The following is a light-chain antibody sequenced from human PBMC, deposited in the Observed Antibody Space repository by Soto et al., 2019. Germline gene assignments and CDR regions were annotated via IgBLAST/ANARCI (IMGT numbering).Light chain of an antibody. V-gene: IGKV3-11*01. J-gene: IGKJ4*01. CDR3: QQRQNWPPLT. CDR1: QSVNTY. CDR2: DAS. Sequence: VLTQSPATLSLSPGERATLSCRASQSVNTYLAWYQQRPGQAPRLLIYDASNRAAGIPARFSGSGSGTDFTLTISSLEPEDFAVYYCQQRQNWPPLTFGGGSVVEIE.